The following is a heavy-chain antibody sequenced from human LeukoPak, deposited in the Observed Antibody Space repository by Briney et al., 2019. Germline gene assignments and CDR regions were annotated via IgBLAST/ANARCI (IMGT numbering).Heavy chain of an antibody. CDR3: ARDQGREMASITGAFDI. D-gene: IGHD5-24*01. V-gene: IGHV3-53*01. CDR1: GFTVSSND. CDR2: IYSGGST. J-gene: IGHJ3*02. Sequence: GGSLRLSCAASGFTVSSNDMSWVRQAPGKGLEWVSVIYSGGSTYYADSVKGRFTISRDNSKNTLYLQMNSLRVGDTAVYYCARDQGREMASITGAFDIWGQGTMVTVSS.